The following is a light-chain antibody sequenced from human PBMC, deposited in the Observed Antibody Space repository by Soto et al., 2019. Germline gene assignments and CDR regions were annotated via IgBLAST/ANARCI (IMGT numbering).Light chain of an antibody. J-gene: IGKJ2*01. Sequence: EIVLTQSPGTLSLSPGERATLSCRASQSVSSSSLAWYQQKPGQAPRLLIYGASSRATGIPDRFSGSGSGTDFTLTISRLEPEDFAVYYWQQYGSSPLYTFGQGTKLESK. V-gene: IGKV3-20*01. CDR3: QQYGSSPLYT. CDR1: QSVSSSS. CDR2: GAS.